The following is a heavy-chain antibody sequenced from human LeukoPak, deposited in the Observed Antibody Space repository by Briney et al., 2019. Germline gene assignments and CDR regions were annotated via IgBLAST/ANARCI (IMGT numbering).Heavy chain of an antibody. CDR1: GYRFTSYD. Sequence: ASVKVSCRASGYRFTSYDISWVRQAPGQGLQWMGVISTYTGNTNYAQSFQDRVTMTTDTSTSTVYMELRSLTPDDTAVYYCARDQKSGLEVLWRYWGQGTLVTVSS. CDR3: ARDQKSGLEVLWRY. D-gene: IGHD3-3*01. J-gene: IGHJ4*02. CDR2: ISTYTGNT. V-gene: IGHV1-18*04.